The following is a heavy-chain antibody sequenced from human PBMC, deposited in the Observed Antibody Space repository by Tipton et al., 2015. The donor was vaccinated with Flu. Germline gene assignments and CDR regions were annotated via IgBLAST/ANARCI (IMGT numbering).Heavy chain of an antibody. V-gene: IGHV4-38-2*01. Sequence: TLSLTCVVSDYSVSRGYYWGWIRQAPGKGLEWIGSISHSGRIYYNPSLRGRVSISIDPFKNQFSLRLSSVTAADTAVYFCARSTYYYGSGTSDSWGQGTLVTVSS. D-gene: IGHD3-10*01. J-gene: IGHJ4*02. CDR2: ISHSGRI. CDR1: DYSVSRGYY. CDR3: ARSTYYYGSGTSDS.